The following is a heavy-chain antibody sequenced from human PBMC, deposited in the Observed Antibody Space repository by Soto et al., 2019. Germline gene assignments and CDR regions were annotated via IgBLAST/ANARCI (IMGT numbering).Heavy chain of an antibody. CDR2: IVVGSGNT. CDR3: AAPLGYCSGGSCYGAFDI. CDR1: GFTFTSSA. D-gene: IGHD2-15*01. V-gene: IGHV1-58*02. Sequence: SVKLSCKASGFTFTSSAMQWVRQARGQRLEWIGWIVVGSGNTNYAQKFQERVTITRDMSTSTAYMELSSLRSEDTAVYYCAAPLGYCSGGSCYGAFDIWAQGTMVTVSS. J-gene: IGHJ3*02.